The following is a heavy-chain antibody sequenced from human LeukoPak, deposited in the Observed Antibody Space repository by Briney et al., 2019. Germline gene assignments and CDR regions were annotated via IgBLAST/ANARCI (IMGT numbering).Heavy chain of an antibody. J-gene: IGHJ6*03. Sequence: PGGSLRLSCAASGFTFSSYSMNWVRQAPGKGLEWVSYISSSSSTIYYADSVKGRFTISRDNSKNILYLQMNNLTPEDTAVYYCTRDAPYMDVWGRGTTVTVSS. CDR1: GFTFSSYS. V-gene: IGHV3-48*01. CDR3: TRDAPYMDV. CDR2: ISSSSSTI.